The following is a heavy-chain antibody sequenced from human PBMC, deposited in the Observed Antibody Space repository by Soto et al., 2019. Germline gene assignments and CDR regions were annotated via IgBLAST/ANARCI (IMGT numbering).Heavy chain of an antibody. V-gene: IGHV1-46*01. J-gene: IGHJ4*02. CDR3: ARSQGVAVAQQWGTDFDY. D-gene: IGHD6-19*01. CDR2: INPSGGST. CDR1: GYTFTSYY. Sequence: QVQLVQSGAEVKKPGASVKVSCKASGYTFTSYYMHWVRQAPGQGLEWMGIINPSGGSTSYAQKFQGRVTMTRDTSTSTVYMELSSLRSEDTAVYYCARSQGVAVAQQWGTDFDYWGQGTLVTVSS.